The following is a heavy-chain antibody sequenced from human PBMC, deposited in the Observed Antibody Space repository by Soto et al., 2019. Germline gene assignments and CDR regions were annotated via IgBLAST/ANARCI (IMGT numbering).Heavy chain of an antibody. CDR3: ARATVTTRLDFDY. CDR1: GGTFSSYA. D-gene: IGHD4-17*01. J-gene: IGHJ4*02. Sequence: SLTVSCRASGGTFSSYAIIWVRQAPGQGLEWMGGIIPIFGTANYAQKFQGRVTMTRDTSTSTVYMELSSLRSEDTAVYYCARATVTTRLDFDYWGQGTLVTVSS. CDR2: IIPIFGTA. V-gene: IGHV1-69*05.